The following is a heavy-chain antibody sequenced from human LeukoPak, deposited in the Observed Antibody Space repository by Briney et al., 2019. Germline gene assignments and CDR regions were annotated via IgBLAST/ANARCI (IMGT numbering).Heavy chain of an antibody. CDR1: GYTFTSYD. Sequence: GASVKVSCKASGYTFTSYDINWVRQATGQGREWMGWMNPNSSNTGYAQKFQGRVTMTRNTSISTAYMELSSLRSEDTAVYYCARTPIVGDTSLDYYYGMDVWGQGTTVTVSS. D-gene: IGHD1-26*01. J-gene: IGHJ6*02. CDR2: MNPNSSNT. CDR3: ARTPIVGDTSLDYYYGMDV. V-gene: IGHV1-8*01.